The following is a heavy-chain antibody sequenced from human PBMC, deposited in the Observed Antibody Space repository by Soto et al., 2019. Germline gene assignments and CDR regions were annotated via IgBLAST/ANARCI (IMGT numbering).Heavy chain of an antibody. J-gene: IGHJ4*02. V-gene: IGHV1-18*01. CDR3: ARALYYYDNSGLAY. CDR2: INIYSGDA. D-gene: IGHD3-22*01. Sequence: QVRLEQSGPEVKKTGASVKVSCKASGYTFTSYGIIWGRQAPGQGLEWMGWINIYSGDANYAQSFQDRVTMTRDTSTNTVYMEMRTLRSDDTAVYYCARALYYYDNSGLAYWGQGTLVTVSS. CDR1: GYTFTSYG.